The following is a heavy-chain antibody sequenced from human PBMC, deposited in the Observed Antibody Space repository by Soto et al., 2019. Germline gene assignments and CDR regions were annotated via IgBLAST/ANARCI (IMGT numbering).Heavy chain of an antibody. J-gene: IGHJ5*02. CDR2: IYWNDDK. Sequence: QITLKESGPTLVKPTQTLTLTCTFSGFSLTSAGAGVGWIRQLPGKGLEWLALIYWNDDKRYSPSLKSRLTISKDTSNTQIVLLMTNMDPVDTATYYCAHRGYGDYPRDNWFDPWGQGTLVTVPS. V-gene: IGHV2-5*01. D-gene: IGHD4-17*01. CDR1: GFSLTSAGAG. CDR3: AHRGYGDYPRDNWFDP.